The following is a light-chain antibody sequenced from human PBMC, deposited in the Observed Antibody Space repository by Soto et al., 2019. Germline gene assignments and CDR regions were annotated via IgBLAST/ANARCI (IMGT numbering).Light chain of an antibody. Sequence: EIVMTQSPATLSVSPGERATLSCRASQSVSSNLAWYQQKPGQPPRLLIYGASTRATGIPARFSGSNSGTDFTLTIRVLEHEVAAYYYCQQNNRPPITFGQGTRLEI. J-gene: IGKJ5*01. CDR1: QSVSSN. V-gene: IGKV3-15*01. CDR3: QQNNRPPIT. CDR2: GAS.